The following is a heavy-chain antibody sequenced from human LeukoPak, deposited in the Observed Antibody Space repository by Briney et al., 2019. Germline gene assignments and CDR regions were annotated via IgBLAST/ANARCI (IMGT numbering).Heavy chain of an antibody. D-gene: IGHD3-16*01. CDR3: PNVPILLWGGGGRADY. Sequence: GGSLRLSCAASGFTFRTYAMSWVRQAPGKGLEWVSAISGSGGTTYYADSVKGRFTISRDNSKNMLYLQMNSLRAEDTAVYYCPNVPILLWGGGGRADYWGQGTLVTVSS. CDR1: GFTFRTYA. CDR2: ISGSGGTT. J-gene: IGHJ4*02. V-gene: IGHV3-23*01.